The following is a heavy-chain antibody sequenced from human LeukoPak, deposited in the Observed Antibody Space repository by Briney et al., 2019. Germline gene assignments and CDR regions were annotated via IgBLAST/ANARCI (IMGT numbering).Heavy chain of an antibody. CDR2: VSVEGIGR. CDR1: GFTFSSYT. J-gene: IGHJ4*02. CDR3: ATVTKVDFNY. Sequence: GSLRLSCAASGFTFSSYTFYWFRQAPGKGLEWVASVSVEGIGRYFPGSVEGRFAISRDDSTKSVFLQMSNLRPEDTAVYFCATVTKVDFNYWGQGTLVTVSS. D-gene: IGHD4-11*01. V-gene: IGHV3-30*09.